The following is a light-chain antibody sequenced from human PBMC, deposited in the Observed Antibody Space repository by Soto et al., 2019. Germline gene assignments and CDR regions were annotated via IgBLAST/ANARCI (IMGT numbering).Light chain of an antibody. CDR2: TAS. Sequence: DIQMTQSPSSLSASVGDSVTITCRASQGINSYLAWYQQKPGKVPVLLIYTASTLKPGVPSRFSGRGAGTDFTLTISSLQPEDFATYYCQKYDSAPRTFGQGTKVDIK. V-gene: IGKV1-27*01. CDR1: QGINSY. CDR3: QKYDSAPRT. J-gene: IGKJ1*01.